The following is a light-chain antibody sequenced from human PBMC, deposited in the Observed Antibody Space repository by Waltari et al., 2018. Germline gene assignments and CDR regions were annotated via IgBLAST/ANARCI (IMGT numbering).Light chain of an antibody. J-gene: IGLJ3*02. Sequence: QSALPQPASVSGSPGLSITISCPGTSSDVGSYHFVSWYQQHPGKAPKLMIYDFTKRPSVVSNRFSGSKSGNTASLTISGLQAGDEADYYSCSYASTTWVFGGGTRLTVL. CDR2: DFT. CDR3: CSYASTTWV. V-gene: IGLV2-23*02. CDR1: SSDVGSYHF.